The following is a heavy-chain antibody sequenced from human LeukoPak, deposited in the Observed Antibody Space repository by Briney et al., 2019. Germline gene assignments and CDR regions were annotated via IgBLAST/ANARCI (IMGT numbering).Heavy chain of an antibody. Sequence: GGSLRLSCAASGFTFSDYYMSWIRQAPGKGLEWVSYISSSASTIDYADSVKGRFTISMDNAKNSLYLQMNSLRAEETAVYYCAREESSSSGYWGQGTLVTVSS. D-gene: IGHD6-6*01. CDR1: GFTFSDYY. CDR3: AREESSSSGY. V-gene: IGHV3-11*01. J-gene: IGHJ4*02. CDR2: ISSSASTI.